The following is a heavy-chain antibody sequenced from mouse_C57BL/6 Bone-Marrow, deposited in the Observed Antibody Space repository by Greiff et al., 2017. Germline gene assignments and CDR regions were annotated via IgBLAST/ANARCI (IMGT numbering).Heavy chain of an antibody. CDR1: GYTFTSYG. CDR3: ARGDYYGSSYWFAY. J-gene: IGHJ3*01. V-gene: IGHV1-81*01. D-gene: IGHD1-1*01. CDR2: IYPRSGNT. Sequence: VQLKESGAELARPGASVKLSCKASGYTFTSYGISWVKQRTGQGLEWIGEIYPRSGNTYYNEKFKGKATLTADKSSSTAYMELRSLTSEDSAVYFCARGDYYGSSYWFAYWGQGTLVTVSA.